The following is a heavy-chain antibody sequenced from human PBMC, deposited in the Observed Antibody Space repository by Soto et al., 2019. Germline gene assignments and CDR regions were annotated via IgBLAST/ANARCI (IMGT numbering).Heavy chain of an antibody. CDR1: GYTFSSYG. Sequence: SAKVFYKASGYTFSSYGIRWLRQAPGQGVRWMGWISAYNGNTNYAQKLQGRVTMTTDTSTSTAYMELRSLRSDDTAVYSCAREFPVQTITIFGVFIRAYYGMDVWGQGTTVTVSS. D-gene: IGHD3-3*01. J-gene: IGHJ6*02. CDR2: ISAYNGNT. CDR3: AREFPVQTITIFGVFIRAYYGMDV. V-gene: IGHV1-18*04.